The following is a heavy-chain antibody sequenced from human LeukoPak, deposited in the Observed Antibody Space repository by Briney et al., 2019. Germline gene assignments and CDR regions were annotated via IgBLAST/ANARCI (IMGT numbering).Heavy chain of an antibody. Sequence: PSETLSLTCAVYGGSFSGYYWSWIRQPPGKGLEWIGEINHSGSTNYNPPLKSRVTISVDTSKNQFSLKLSSVTAADTAVYYCARRYSSSSLWAYWGQGTLVTVSS. J-gene: IGHJ4*02. CDR3: ARRYSSSSLWAY. D-gene: IGHD6-6*01. CDR2: INHSGST. V-gene: IGHV4-34*01. CDR1: GGSFSGYY.